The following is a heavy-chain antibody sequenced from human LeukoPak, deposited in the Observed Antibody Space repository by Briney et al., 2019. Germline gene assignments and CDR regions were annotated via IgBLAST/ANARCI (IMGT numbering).Heavy chain of an antibody. Sequence: SETLSLTCTVSGGSISSSSYYWGWIRQPPGKGLEWIGSIYYSGSTYYNPSLKSRVTISVDTSRNQFSLKLSSVTAADTAVFYCARRSYYDSSAIFDYWGQGTLVTVSS. J-gene: IGHJ4*02. CDR2: IYYSGST. CDR1: GGSISSSSYY. CDR3: ARRSYYDSSAIFDY. D-gene: IGHD3-22*01. V-gene: IGHV4-39*01.